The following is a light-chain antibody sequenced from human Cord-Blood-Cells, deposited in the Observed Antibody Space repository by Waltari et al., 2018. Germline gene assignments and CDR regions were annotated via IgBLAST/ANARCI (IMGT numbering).Light chain of an antibody. CDR3: QQSYSTLG. CDR2: AAS. J-gene: IGKJ2*03. CDR1: PSISSY. V-gene: IGKV1-39*01. Sequence: DIQMTQSPSSLSASVGDRVTITCRASPSISSYLNWYQQKPGKAPKLLIYAASSLQSGVPSRFSGSGSGTDFTLTISSLQPEDFATYYCQQSYSTLGFGQGTKLEIK.